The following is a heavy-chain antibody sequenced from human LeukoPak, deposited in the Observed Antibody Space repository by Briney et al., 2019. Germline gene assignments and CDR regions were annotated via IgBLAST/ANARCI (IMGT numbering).Heavy chain of an antibody. J-gene: IGHJ5*02. D-gene: IGHD3-10*01. CDR3: ARGAPGTA. CDR2: IWSDGSNK. CDR1: GLSFSDYG. Sequence: GGSLRLSCVVSGLSFSDYGMHWVRQAPGKGLEWVAVIWSDGSNKYYADSVKGRFTISRDNSKNTVYLQMNTLRADDTAVYYCARGAPGTAWGQGTLVTVSS. V-gene: IGHV3-33*01.